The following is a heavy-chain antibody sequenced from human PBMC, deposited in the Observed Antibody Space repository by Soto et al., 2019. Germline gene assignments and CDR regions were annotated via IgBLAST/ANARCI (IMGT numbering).Heavy chain of an antibody. CDR3: AIVVRGLKAGGGY. CDR2: ISGSGGST. Sequence: EVQLLESGGGLVQPGGSLRLSCAASGFTFSSYAMSWVRQAPGKGLEWVSAISGSGGSTYYADSVKGRFTISRDNSKNPLYLQMNSLRAEDTAVYYWAIVVRGLKAGGGYWGQGTLVTVSS. V-gene: IGHV3-23*01. CDR1: GFTFSSYA. J-gene: IGHJ4*02. D-gene: IGHD3-10*01.